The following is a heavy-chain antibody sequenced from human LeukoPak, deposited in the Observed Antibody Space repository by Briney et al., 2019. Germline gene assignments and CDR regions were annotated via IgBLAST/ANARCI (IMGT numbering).Heavy chain of an antibody. CDR1: GFTFNNLA. CDR3: TKSYTYGWASYYNHYDY. Sequence: PGGSLRLSCAASGFTFNNLAMQWVRHPTGKGLEWISNISCRDVNTYYAASVKGRFTISRDKSENPIYLQMNSLRVEDTAVYYCTKSYTYGWASYYNHYDYWGQGTLVTVSS. V-gene: IGHV3-23*01. CDR2: ISCRDVNT. D-gene: IGHD3-10*01. J-gene: IGHJ4*02.